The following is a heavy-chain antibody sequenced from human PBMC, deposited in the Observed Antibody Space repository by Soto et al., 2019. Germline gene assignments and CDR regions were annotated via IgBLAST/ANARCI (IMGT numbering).Heavy chain of an antibody. J-gene: IGHJ5*02. CDR1: GDSINRGAYY. CDR2: VYSSGST. CDR3: AREGYTYPRIDP. Sequence: QVQLQESGPGLVKPSQTLSLTCTVSGDSINRGAYYWSWIRQHPGKGLEWIGYVYSSGSTFYTPSLTGRLTISIDASKNQCSLRLNSVTAADTAVYYCAREGYTYPRIDPWGQGILVTVSS. D-gene: IGHD5-18*01. V-gene: IGHV4-31*03.